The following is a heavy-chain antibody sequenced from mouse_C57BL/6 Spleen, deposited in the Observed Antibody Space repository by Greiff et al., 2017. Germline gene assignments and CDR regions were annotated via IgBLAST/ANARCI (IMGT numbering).Heavy chain of an antibody. CDR1: GYTFTGYY. V-gene: IGHV1-55*01. Sequence: QVQLQQPGAELVKPGASVKMSCKASGYTFTGYYITWVKQRPGQGLEWIGDIYPGDGGTNYAAKFQGKATLTVDTSSSTAYMQLSSLTSEDSAVYYCARGGYDSVFDVWGTGTTVTVSS. CDR2: IYPGDGGT. J-gene: IGHJ1*03. CDR3: ARGGYDSVFDV. D-gene: IGHD2-3*01.